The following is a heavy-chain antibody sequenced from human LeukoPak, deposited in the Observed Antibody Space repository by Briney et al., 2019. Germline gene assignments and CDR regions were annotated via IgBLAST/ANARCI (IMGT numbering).Heavy chain of an antibody. CDR2: INPGDSDT. CDR1: GYPFRNYW. V-gene: IGHV5-51*01. CDR3: ARHRAAGGSYYYGADV. Sequence: GESLKISCKGSGYPFRNYWIAWVRRMPGKGLEWMGIINPGDSDTRYSPSFQGQVTISADESTTTAYLQWSSLKASDTAMYYCARHRAAGGSYYYGADVWGQGTTVTVSS. D-gene: IGHD6-13*01. J-gene: IGHJ6*02.